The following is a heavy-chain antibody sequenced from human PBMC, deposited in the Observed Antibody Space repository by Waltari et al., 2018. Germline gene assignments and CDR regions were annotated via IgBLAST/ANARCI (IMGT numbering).Heavy chain of an antibody. Sequence: QVQLQESGPGLVKPSETLPLTCTVSGGSINNYYWSWIRQPPGQGLEWIGHIYYSGSTNYNPSLKSRVTISVDTSKNQFSLKLSSVTAADTAVYYCARVMGYCTNGICYGSYFGMDVWGQGTTVTVSS. CDR3: ARVMGYCTNGICYGSYFGMDV. D-gene: IGHD2-8*01. J-gene: IGHJ6*02. V-gene: IGHV4-59*01. CDR1: GGSINNYY. CDR2: IYYSGST.